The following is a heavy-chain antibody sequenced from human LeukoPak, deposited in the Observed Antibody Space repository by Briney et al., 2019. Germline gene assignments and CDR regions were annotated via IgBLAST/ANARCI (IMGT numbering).Heavy chain of an antibody. V-gene: IGHV4-59*01. J-gene: IGHJ3*02. CDR2: IYSSGST. CDR1: GGSISSYC. Sequence: PSETLSLTCTVSGGSISSYCWSWIRQPPGRGLEWIGYIYSSGSTNYNPSLKTRVTISVDTSKNQFSLSLTSVTAADTAVYYCARGLSDYAPRNSFDIWGQGTMVTVSS. D-gene: IGHD4-17*01. CDR3: ARGLSDYAPRNSFDI.